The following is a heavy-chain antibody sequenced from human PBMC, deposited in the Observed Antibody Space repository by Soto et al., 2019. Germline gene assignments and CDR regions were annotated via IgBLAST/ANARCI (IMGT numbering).Heavy chain of an antibody. D-gene: IGHD2-2*02. CDR3: VSAHDEYPHFDS. J-gene: IGHJ4*02. CDR2: IYYSGST. V-gene: IGHV4-30-4*01. CDR1: GGSFSSADYY. Sequence: TLSLSCLVSGGSFSSADYYWTWIRQPPGKGLEWIGYIYYSGSTYYNPSLRSRLTISLDKSKRQFSLKLSSVTAADTAVYHCVSAHDEYPHFDSWGQGTPVTVSS.